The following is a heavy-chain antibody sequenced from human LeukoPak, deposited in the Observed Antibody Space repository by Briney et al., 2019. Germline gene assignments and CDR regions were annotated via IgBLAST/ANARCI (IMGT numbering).Heavy chain of an antibody. Sequence: PGGSLRPSCAASGFTFSTYDMNWVRQAPGKGLEWVSSISTSGSDIYYADSVKGRFTISRDNAEKSLFLQMNSLRDEDTAVYYCARIYYGSGTAPHWGEGTLVIVSS. CDR3: ARIYYGSGTAPH. V-gene: IGHV3-21*01. CDR2: ISTSGSDI. J-gene: IGHJ4*02. CDR1: GFTFSTYD. D-gene: IGHD3-10*01.